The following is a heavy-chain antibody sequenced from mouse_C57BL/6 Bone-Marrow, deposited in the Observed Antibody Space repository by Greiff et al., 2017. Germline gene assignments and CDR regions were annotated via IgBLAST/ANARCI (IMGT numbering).Heavy chain of an antibody. J-gene: IGHJ3*01. CDR1: GFSLSTFGMG. CDR2: IWWDDDK. CDR3: ARLYYYGSPPWFAY. V-gene: IGHV8-8*01. Sequence: QVTLKVSGPGILQPSQTLSLTCSFSGFSLSTFGMGVGWIRQPSGKGLEWLAHIWWDDDKYYNPALKSRLTISKDTSQNQVFLKIANVDTADTATYYCARLYYYGSPPWFAYWGQGTLVTVSA. D-gene: IGHD1-1*01.